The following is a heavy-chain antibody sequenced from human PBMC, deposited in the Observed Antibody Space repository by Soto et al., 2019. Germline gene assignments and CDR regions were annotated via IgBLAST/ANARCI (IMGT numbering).Heavy chain of an antibody. CDR2: ISITGAT. J-gene: IGHJ4*02. V-gene: IGHV3-48*01. CDR3: TSHPAGDSRFGY. CDR1: GFTFSNYD. Sequence: EVQLVESGGDLVQPGGSLRLSCAASGFTFSNYDINWVRQAPGKGLEWVSFISITGATDYVDSVKGRFSISTDNAKNSLFLQMDSLRAEDTAVYYCTSHPAGDSRFGYWGQGTLVTVSS. D-gene: IGHD2-2*01.